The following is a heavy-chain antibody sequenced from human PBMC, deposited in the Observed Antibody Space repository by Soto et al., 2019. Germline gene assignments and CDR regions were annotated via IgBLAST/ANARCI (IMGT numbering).Heavy chain of an antibody. CDR2: IYYSGST. Sequence: QLQLQESGPGLVKPSETLSLTCTVSGGSISRTSDYWGWIRQPPGKGLEWIGSIYYSGSTYCNPSLKSRVTISADTSKNQFSLKLSSVTAADTAVYYCARHAFFAGYCSSTSCGGFDYWGQGTLVTVSS. CDR3: ARHAFFAGYCSSTSCGGFDY. J-gene: IGHJ4*02. CDR1: GGSISRTSDY. D-gene: IGHD2-2*01. V-gene: IGHV4-39*01.